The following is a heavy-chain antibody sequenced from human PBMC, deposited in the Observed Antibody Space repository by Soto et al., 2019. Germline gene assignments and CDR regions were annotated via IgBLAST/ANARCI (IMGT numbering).Heavy chain of an antibody. D-gene: IGHD5-12*01. CDR2: ISWNSGSI. Sequence: EVQLVESGGGLVQPGRSLRLSCAASRFTFDDYAMHWVRQAPGKGLEWVSGISWNSGSIGYADSVKGRFTISRDNAKNSLYLQMNSLRAEDTALYYCARNSGYASYYFDYWGQGTLVTVSS. CDR3: ARNSGYASYYFDY. J-gene: IGHJ4*02. V-gene: IGHV3-9*01. CDR1: RFTFDDYA.